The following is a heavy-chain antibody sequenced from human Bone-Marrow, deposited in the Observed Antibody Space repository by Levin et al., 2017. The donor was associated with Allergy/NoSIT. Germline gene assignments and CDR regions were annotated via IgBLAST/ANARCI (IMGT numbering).Heavy chain of an antibody. CDR1: GGSIRTSAYF. D-gene: IGHD3-10*01. J-gene: IGHJ4*02. CDR3: AKGGMSSYYFDS. CDR2: LYYSATT. Sequence: SQTLSLTCNVSGGSIRTSAYFWGWIRQPPGKGLEWVGSLYYSATTYQNPSLKSRVTISEDTSTNQVSLRLTSVTAADTAVYYCAKGGMSSYYFDSWGQGILVTVSS. V-gene: IGHV4-39*07.